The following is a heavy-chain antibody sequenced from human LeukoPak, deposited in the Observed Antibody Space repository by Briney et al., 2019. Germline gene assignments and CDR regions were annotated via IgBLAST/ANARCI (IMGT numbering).Heavy chain of an antibody. CDR2: IYTSGST. Sequence: SETLSLTCTVSGGSISSYYWSWIRQPAGKGLEWIGRIYTSGSTNYNPSLKSRVTMSVDTSKNQFSLKLSSVTAADTAVYYCARRHARNYYDSSGYYFQHWGQGTLVTVSS. J-gene: IGHJ1*01. V-gene: IGHV4-4*07. CDR3: ARRHARNYYDSSGYYFQH. CDR1: GGSISSYY. D-gene: IGHD3-22*01.